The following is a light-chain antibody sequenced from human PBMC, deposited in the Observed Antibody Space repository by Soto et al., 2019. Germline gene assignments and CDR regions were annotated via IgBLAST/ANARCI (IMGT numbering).Light chain of an antibody. CDR3: CSYAGNRYFWV. V-gene: IGLV2-23*01. CDR1: SSDVGSYNV. J-gene: IGLJ3*02. Sequence: QSVLTLPASVSVSPGQSITISCTGTSSDVGSYNVVSWYQQHPGKAPKLIIFEASERPSGVSNRFSGSKSGNTASLTVSGLQAEDEANYFCCSYAGNRYFWVFGGGTKVTVL. CDR2: EAS.